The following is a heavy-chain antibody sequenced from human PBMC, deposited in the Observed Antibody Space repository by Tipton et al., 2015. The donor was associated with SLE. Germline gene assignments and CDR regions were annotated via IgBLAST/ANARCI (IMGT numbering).Heavy chain of an antibody. V-gene: IGHV4-34*01. CDR3: ARKYCGGDCHPTLWGYDYHYYMDV. CDR1: GGSFSGYY. Sequence: TLSLTCAVYGGSFSGYYWSWIRQPPGKGLEWIGEINHSGSANYNPSLKSRVTISVDTSKNQFSLRLTSVTAADTAVYYCARKYCGGDCHPTLWGYDYHYYMDVWGKGTTVTVSS. CDR2: INHSGSA. D-gene: IGHD2-21*01. J-gene: IGHJ6*03.